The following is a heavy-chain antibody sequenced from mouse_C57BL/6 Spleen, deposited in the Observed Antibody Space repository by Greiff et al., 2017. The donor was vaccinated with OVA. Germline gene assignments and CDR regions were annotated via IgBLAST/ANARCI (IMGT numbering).Heavy chain of an antibody. J-gene: IGHJ4*01. D-gene: IGHD4-1*01. V-gene: IGHV1-26*01. Sequence: VQLQQSGPELVKPGASVKISCKASGYTFTDYYMNWVKQSHGKSLEWIGDINPNNGGTSYNQKFKGKATLTVDKSSSTAYMELRSLTSEDSAVYCCAREETGTRAMDYWGQGTSVTVSS. CDR2: INPNNGGT. CDR3: AREETGTRAMDY. CDR1: GYTFTDYY.